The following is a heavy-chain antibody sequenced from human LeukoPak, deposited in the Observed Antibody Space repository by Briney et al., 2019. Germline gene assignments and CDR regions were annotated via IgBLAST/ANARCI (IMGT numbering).Heavy chain of an antibody. CDR3: ARHAGITVPGDYFDH. V-gene: IGHV4-39*01. Sequence: SETLSLTCTVSGGSISSYYWGWIRQPPGKGLEWIGSIYYSGSTYYNPSLKSRVTISVDTSKNQFSLKLSSVTAADTAVYFCARHAGITVPGDYFDHWGQGTLVTVSS. CDR2: IYYSGST. D-gene: IGHD6-13*01. J-gene: IGHJ4*02. CDR1: GGSISSYY.